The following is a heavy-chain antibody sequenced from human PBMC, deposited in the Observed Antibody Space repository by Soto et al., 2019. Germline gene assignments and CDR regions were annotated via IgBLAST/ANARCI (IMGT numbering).Heavy chain of an antibody. Sequence: SETLSLTCAVYGGSFSGYYWSWIRQPPGKGLEWIGEINHSGSTNYNPSLKSRVTISVDTSKNQFSLKLSSVTAADTAVYYCAREFPYDSSGYYLWGQGTLVTVSS. D-gene: IGHD3-22*01. CDR2: INHSGST. CDR1: GGSFSGYY. V-gene: IGHV4-34*01. J-gene: IGHJ5*02. CDR3: AREFPYDSSGYYL.